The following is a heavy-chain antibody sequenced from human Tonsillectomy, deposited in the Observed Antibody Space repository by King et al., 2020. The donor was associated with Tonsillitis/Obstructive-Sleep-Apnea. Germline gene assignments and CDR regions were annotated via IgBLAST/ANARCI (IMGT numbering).Heavy chain of an antibody. D-gene: IGHD3-10*01. V-gene: IGHV3-43*02. CDR3: AKVLWAYYYGSGSYSPFDY. Sequence: VQLVESGGGVVQPGGSLRLSCAASGFTFDDYAMHWVRQAPGKGLEWVSLISGDGGSTYYADSVKGRFTISRDNSKNSLYLQMNSLRTEDTALYYCAKVLWAYYYGSGSYSPFDYWGQGTLVTVSS. J-gene: IGHJ4*02. CDR2: ISGDGGST. CDR1: GFTFDDYA.